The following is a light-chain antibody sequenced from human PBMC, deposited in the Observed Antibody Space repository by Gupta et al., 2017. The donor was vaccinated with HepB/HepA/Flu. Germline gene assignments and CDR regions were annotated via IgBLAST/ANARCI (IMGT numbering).Light chain of an antibody. Sequence: EVVMTHAPATLSVTTGERVTISCRASESISSSLAWYQQKPGQAPRLLVYGASTRATGLPARFSGNGSGTEFTLTISSLQSEDLAIYYCHQYDNWPPVYTFGQGTKLEIK. CDR2: GAS. V-gene: IGKV3-15*01. CDR3: HQYDNWPPVYT. J-gene: IGKJ2*01. CDR1: ESISSS.